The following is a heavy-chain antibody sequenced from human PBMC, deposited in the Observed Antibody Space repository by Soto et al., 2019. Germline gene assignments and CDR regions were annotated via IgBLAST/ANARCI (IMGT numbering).Heavy chain of an antibody. CDR3: ARTRWVSSTEH. Sequence: QVQLQESGPGLVTPSETLSLTCTVSGGSMTGYFWTWIRQSAGKGLEWIGHVYNSGNTDYNPSLARRITMAADPSKREFSLKVKSVTAADTAVYYWARTRWVSSTEHWGQGTLVTVSS. CDR1: GGSMTGYF. CDR2: VYNSGNT. D-gene: IGHD2-2*01. V-gene: IGHV4-4*07. J-gene: IGHJ1*01.